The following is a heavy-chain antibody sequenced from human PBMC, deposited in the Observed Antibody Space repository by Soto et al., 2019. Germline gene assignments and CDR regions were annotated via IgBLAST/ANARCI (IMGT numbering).Heavy chain of an antibody. CDR3: ARVPYDTTGYYAF. V-gene: IGHV1-46*01. J-gene: IGHJ4*02. CDR2: IDPGGGST. Sequence: QVRLVQSGAEVKKPGASVSISCKTSGFTFTTYYIHWVRQAPGQGLEWMIDPGGGSTTYAQKFQGRITMTSDMSTSTVYMELSSLRSEDTAVYYCARVPYDTTGYYAFWGQGTLVTVSS. D-gene: IGHD3-22*01. CDR1: GFTFTTYY.